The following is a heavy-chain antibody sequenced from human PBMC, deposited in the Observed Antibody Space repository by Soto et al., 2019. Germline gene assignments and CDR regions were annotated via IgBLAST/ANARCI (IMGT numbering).Heavy chain of an antibody. CDR1: NAYIGMSY. CDR3: ARVDGSGSYSHGLDV. J-gene: IGHJ6*02. Sequence: SLNCTSRNAYIGMSYWRSALLSPGKGLEWIGYVTSSGYTSYSPSLNGRVTMSVDTSKNQFSLNLNSVTAADTAVYYCARVDGSGSYSHGLDVWGHGTTVT. D-gene: IGHD3-10*01. V-gene: IGHV4-59*08. CDR2: VTSSGYT.